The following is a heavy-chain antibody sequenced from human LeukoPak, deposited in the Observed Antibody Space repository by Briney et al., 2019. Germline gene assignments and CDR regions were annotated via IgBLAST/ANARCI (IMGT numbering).Heavy chain of an antibody. Sequence: PGGSLRLSCAASGFTFSSYAMHWVRQAPGKGLEWVAVISYDGSNKYYADSVKGRFTISRDNSKNTLYLQMNSLRAEDTAVYYCARDVAVAGSYFQHGGQGPLVTASS. D-gene: IGHD6-19*01. J-gene: IGHJ1*01. CDR2: ISYDGSNK. CDR3: ARDVAVAGSYFQH. CDR1: GFTFSSYA. V-gene: IGHV3-30*04.